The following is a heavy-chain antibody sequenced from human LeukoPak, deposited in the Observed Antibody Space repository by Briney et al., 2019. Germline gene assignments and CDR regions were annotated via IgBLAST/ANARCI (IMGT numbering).Heavy chain of an antibody. V-gene: IGHV3-30-3*01. CDR1: GFTFSSYA. D-gene: IGHD6-13*01. CDR3: ARDHSGDIAAPVVAFDI. J-gene: IGHJ3*02. CDR2: ISYDGSNK. Sequence: GRSLRLSCAASGFTFSSYAMRWVRQAPGKGLEWVAVISYDGSNKYYADSVKGRFTISRDNSKNTLYLQMNSLRAEDTAVYYCARDHSGDIAAPVVAFDIWGQGTMVTVSS.